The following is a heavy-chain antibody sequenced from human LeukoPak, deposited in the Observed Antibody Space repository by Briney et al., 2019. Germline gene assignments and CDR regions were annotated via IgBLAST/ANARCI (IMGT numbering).Heavy chain of an antibody. CDR1: GLTFNSYW. CDR2: IKQDGSEK. CDR3: ARGRYCSGGGCHYFDY. D-gene: IGHD2-15*01. Sequence: PGGSLRPSCAVSGLTFNSYWMSWVRQAPGKGLEWVANIKQDGSEKFYVDSVKGRFTISRDNAKNSLYLQMNSLRAEDTAVFYCARGRYCSGGGCHYFDYWGQGTLVTVPS. J-gene: IGHJ4*02. V-gene: IGHV3-7*01.